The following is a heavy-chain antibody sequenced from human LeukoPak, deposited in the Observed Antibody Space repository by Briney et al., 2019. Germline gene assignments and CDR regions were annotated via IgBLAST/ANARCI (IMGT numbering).Heavy chain of an antibody. J-gene: IGHJ4*02. CDR1: AFTVSSNC. D-gene: IGHD3-10*01. V-gene: IGHV3-53*01. Sequence: PGGSLRLSCAASAFTVSSNCMSWVRQAPGKGLEWVSVIYSGGSTYYADSVKGRFTISRDNSKNTLYLQMNSLRAEDTAVYYCARGLEVRGVLFDFWVQGTLVTVSS. CDR3: ARGLEVRGVLFDF. CDR2: IYSGGST.